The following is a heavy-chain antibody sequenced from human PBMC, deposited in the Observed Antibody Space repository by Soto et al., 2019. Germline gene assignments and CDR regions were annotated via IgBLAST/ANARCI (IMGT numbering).Heavy chain of an antibody. Sequence: PSETLSLTCAASGDSINTDSYWSCIRQPPGKGLEWIGHIYYTGGTFYSPSLKSRLALSVDTSKNQFSLRLSSVTAADTAVYYCARDTASKDYDSHSYYPHFDSWGQGALVTVSS. CDR3: ARDTASKDYDSHSYYPHFDS. D-gene: IGHD3-22*01. J-gene: IGHJ5*01. CDR2: IYYTGGT. CDR1: GDSINTDSY. V-gene: IGHV4-30-4*01.